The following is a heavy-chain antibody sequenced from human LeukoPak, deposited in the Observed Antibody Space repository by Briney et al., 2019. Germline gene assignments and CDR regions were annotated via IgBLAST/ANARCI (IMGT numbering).Heavy chain of an antibody. CDR3: VKGNQWLLEY. J-gene: IGHJ4*02. D-gene: IGHD6-19*01. Sequence: PGGSLRLSCAASGFSFDDYAMHWVRQAPGRSLEWVSLISGDGGSTFSTDSVKGRFTISRDNSKNSLNLQMNSLRGEDTALYYCVKGNQWLLEYWGQGTLVTVSS. V-gene: IGHV3-43*02. CDR2: ISGDGGST. CDR1: GFSFDDYA.